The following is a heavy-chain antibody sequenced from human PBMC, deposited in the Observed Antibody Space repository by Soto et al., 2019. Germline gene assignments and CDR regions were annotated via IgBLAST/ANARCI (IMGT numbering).Heavy chain of an antibody. D-gene: IGHD6-6*01. CDR2: IYYSGST. V-gene: IGHV4-39*01. CDR1: GGSISSSSYY. J-gene: IGHJ6*02. Sequence: SETLSLTCTVSGGSISSSSYYWGWIRQPPGKGLEWIGSIYYSGSTYYNPSLKSRVTISVDTSKNQFSLKLSSVTAADTAVYYCARLGSSSLGGMDVWGQGATVTVSS. CDR3: ARLGSSSLGGMDV.